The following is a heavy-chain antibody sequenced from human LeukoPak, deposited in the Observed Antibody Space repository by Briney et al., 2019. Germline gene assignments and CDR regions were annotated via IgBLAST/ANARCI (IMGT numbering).Heavy chain of an antibody. J-gene: IGHJ2*01. V-gene: IGHV4-59*01. Sequence: SETLSLTCTVSGGSISSYYWSWIRQPPGKGLGWVGYIYYSGSTNYNPSLKSRVTISVDTSKNQFSLKLSSVTAADTAVYYCARGSSSSRRDWYFDLWGRGTLVTVSS. CDR2: IYYSGST. D-gene: IGHD6-6*01. CDR1: GGSISSYY. CDR3: ARGSSSSRRDWYFDL.